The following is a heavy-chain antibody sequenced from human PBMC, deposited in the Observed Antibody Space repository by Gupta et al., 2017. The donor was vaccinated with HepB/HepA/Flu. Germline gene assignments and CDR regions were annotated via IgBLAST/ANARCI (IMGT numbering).Heavy chain of an antibody. D-gene: IGHD2-2*01. CDR2: IYYTGST. CDR1: SGSISSYF. J-gene: IGHJ5*02. CDR3: ARGRIPAALEFDP. Sequence: QVQLQESGPGLVKPSETLSLTCTVLSGSISSYFWSWLRQPPGKGLEWIGYIYYTGSTTYNPSFKSRATMSVDTSRNQFSLKLSSVTAADTAVYYCARGRIPAALEFDPWGQGTLVTVSS. V-gene: IGHV4-59*01.